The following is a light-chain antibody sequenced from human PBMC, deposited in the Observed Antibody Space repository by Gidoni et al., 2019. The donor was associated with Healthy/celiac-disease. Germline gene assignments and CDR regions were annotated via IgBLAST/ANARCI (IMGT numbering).Light chain of an antibody. V-gene: IGKV3-20*01. J-gene: IGKJ1*01. CDR1: QSVSSSY. CDR3: QQYGSSPRT. Sequence: EIVLTLSPGTLSLSPGERATLSCRASQSVSSSYLAWYQQKHGQAPRLLIYGASSRATGIPDRFSGSGSGTDFTLTISRLEPEDFAVYYCQQYGSSPRTFGQGTKVEIK. CDR2: GAS.